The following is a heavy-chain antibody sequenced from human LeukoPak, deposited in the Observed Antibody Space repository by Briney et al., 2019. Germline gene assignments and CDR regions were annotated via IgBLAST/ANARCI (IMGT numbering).Heavy chain of an antibody. CDR1: GGSISNYH. CDR3: ARKYFRQLDP. J-gene: IGHJ5*02. Sequence: PSETLSLTCIVSGGSISNYHWSWMRQPPGKGLEWIGYIYYSGSTNYNPSLKSRVTISVDTSKNQFSLKLSSVTAADTAVYYCARKYFRQLDPWGQGTLVTVSS. CDR2: IYYSGST. D-gene: IGHD3-10*01. V-gene: IGHV4-59*01.